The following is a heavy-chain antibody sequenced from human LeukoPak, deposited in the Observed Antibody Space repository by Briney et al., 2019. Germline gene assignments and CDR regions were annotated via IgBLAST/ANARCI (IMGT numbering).Heavy chain of an antibody. Sequence: GGSLGLSWAASGFTFSSYAMHWVRQAPGKGLEYVSGISSDGGSPFHVNSVKGRFTISRDNSKDTLYLQMGSLRAEDMAVYYCAREYCSGGRCQYYFDYWGQGTLVTVSS. CDR3: AREYCSGGRCQYYFDY. D-gene: IGHD2-15*01. V-gene: IGHV3-64*01. CDR2: ISSDGGSP. J-gene: IGHJ4*02. CDR1: GFTFSSYA.